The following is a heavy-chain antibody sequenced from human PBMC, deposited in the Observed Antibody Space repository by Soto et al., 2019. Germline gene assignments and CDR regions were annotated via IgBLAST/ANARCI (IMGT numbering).Heavy chain of an antibody. D-gene: IGHD6-25*01. CDR3: AKESGGYDSSTRYGLDV. CDR2: IYYSGSR. V-gene: IGHV4-31*03. J-gene: IGHJ6*02. Sequence: SETLSLTCSVSGGSINTVGYYWTWIRQQPGKGLEWIGYIYYSGSRDYNPSLKSRVSMSVDASKNQFSLNLTSVTAADTAVYYCAKESGGYDSSTRYGLDVWGQGTTVT. CDR1: GGSINTVGYY.